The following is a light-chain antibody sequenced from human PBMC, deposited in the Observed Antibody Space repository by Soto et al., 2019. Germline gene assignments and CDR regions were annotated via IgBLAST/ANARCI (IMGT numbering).Light chain of an antibody. V-gene: IGKV3-20*01. CDR3: LHHGSSLWT. J-gene: IGKJ1*01. CDR1: QSVSSSY. CDR2: GAS. Sequence: ILFTQSPGTLSLSPGERATLSCRASQSVSSSYLAWYQQKNGQPPRLLIYGASSRATGIPDRFSGSGSGTDFTLTISRLEPEDFAMYYCLHHGSSLWTFGQGTKVDIK.